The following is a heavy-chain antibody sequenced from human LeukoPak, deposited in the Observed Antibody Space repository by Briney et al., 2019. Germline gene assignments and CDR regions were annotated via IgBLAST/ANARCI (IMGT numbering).Heavy chain of an antibody. J-gene: IGHJ4*02. CDR2: INHSGST. CDR3: ARHLFDSSGYVFDY. Sequence: PSETLSLTCAVYGGSFSGYYWSWIRQPPGKGLEWIGEINHSGSTNYNPSLKSRVTISVDTSKNQFSLKLSSVTAADTAVFYCARHLFDSSGYVFDYWGQGTLVTVSS. V-gene: IGHV4-34*01. D-gene: IGHD3-22*01. CDR1: GGSFSGYY.